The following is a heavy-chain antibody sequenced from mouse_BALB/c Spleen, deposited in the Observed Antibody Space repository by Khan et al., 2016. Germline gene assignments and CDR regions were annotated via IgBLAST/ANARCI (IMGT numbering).Heavy chain of an antibody. CDR3: TRRGIAMDY. Sequence: EVKLEESGGGLVQPGGSMKLSCTASGFTLSDAWMDWVRQSPEKGLEWVAEIRTKANNHATYHAESVNARFSILRDDFKRSVYLQMSSLRPEDTGIYYCTRRGIAMDYWGQGTSVTVSS. CDR1: GFTLSDAW. CDR2: IRTKANNHAT. J-gene: IGHJ4*01. V-gene: IGHV6-6*01.